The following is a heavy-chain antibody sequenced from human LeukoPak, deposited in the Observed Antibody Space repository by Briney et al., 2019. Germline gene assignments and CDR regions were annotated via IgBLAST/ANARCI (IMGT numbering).Heavy chain of an antibody. CDR1: GFTFKNYA. CDR2: ISWNSGNI. D-gene: IGHD6-6*01. V-gene: IGHV3-9*01. J-gene: IGHJ4*02. CDR3: AKSGTYSSSSGYIDS. Sequence: GGSLRLSCAASGFTFKNYAMHWVRQAPGKGLEWVSSISWNSGNIDYADSVKGRFTLSRDNAKHSLFLQMNSLRAEDTAFYYCAKSGTYSSSSGYIDSWGQGTPVTVSS.